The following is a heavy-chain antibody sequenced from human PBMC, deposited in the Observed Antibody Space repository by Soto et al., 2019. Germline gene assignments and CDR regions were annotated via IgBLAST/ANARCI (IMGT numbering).Heavy chain of an antibody. D-gene: IGHD3-10*01. CDR3: ARGVPDY. J-gene: IGHJ4*02. CDR1: GGSFSGYY. CDR2: INHSGST. Sequence: SETLSLTCSVCGGSFSGYYWSWIRQPPGKGLEWIGEINHSGSTNYNPSLKSRVTISVDTSKNQFSLKLSSVTAADTAVYYCARGVPDYWGQGTLVTVSS. V-gene: IGHV4-34*01.